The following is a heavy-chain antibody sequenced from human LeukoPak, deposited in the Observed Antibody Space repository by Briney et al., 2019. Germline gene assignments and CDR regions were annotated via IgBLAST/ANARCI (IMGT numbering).Heavy chain of an antibody. D-gene: IGHD2-2*01. CDR2: INHSGST. CDR1: GGSFSGCY. CDR3: ARAWDIVVVPAANFDY. Sequence: PSETLSLTCAVYGGSFSGCYWSWIRQPPGKGVEWIGEINHSGSTNYNPSLKSRVTISVDTSTNQFSLKLSSVTAADTAVYYCARAWDIVVVPAANFDYWSQGTLVTVSS. V-gene: IGHV4-34*01. J-gene: IGHJ4*02.